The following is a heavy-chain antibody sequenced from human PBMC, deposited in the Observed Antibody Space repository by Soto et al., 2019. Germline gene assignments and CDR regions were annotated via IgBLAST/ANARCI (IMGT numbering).Heavy chain of an antibody. CDR3: ATFSYSGSYHPPFDY. Sequence: ASVKVSCKVSGYTFTELSMHWVRQAPGKGLEWMGGFDPEDGETIYAQKFQGRVTMTEDTSTDTAYMELSSLRSEDTAVYYCATFSYSGSYHPPFDYWGQGTLVTVSS. D-gene: IGHD1-26*01. V-gene: IGHV1-24*01. CDR2: FDPEDGET. J-gene: IGHJ4*02. CDR1: GYTFTELS.